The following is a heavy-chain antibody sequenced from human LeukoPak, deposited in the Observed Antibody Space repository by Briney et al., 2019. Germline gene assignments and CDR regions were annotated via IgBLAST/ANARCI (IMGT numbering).Heavy chain of an antibody. CDR3: AKDGRQLDYDY. V-gene: IGHV3-23*01. Sequence: GGSLRLSCAASGFTVSYDYMSWVRQAPGKGLEWVSAISGSGGSTYYADSVKGRFTISRDNSKNTLYLQMNSLRAEDTAVYYCAKDGRQLDYDYWGQGTLVTVSS. D-gene: IGHD6-13*01. J-gene: IGHJ4*02. CDR2: ISGSGGST. CDR1: GFTVSYDY.